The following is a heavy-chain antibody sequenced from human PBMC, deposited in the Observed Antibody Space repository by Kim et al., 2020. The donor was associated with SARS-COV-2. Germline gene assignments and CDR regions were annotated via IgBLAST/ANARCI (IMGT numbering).Heavy chain of an antibody. V-gene: IGHV4-39*01. D-gene: IGHD3-22*01. CDR1: GGSISSSSYY. CDR3: ASPNDSSGYYGY. J-gene: IGHJ4*02. CDR2: IYYSGST. Sequence: SETLSLTCTVSGGSISSSSYYWGWIRQPPGKGLEWIGSIYYSGSTYYNPSLKSRVTISVDTSKNQFSLKLSSVTAADTAVYYCASPNDSSGYYGYWGQGTLVTVSS.